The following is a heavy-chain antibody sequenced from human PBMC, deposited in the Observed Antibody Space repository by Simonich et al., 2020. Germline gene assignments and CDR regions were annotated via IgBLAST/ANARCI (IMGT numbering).Heavy chain of an antibody. CDR2: RKTDGSEK. D-gene: IGHD7-27*01. CDR1: GFTFSSYW. V-gene: IGHV3-7*01. CDR3: ARDGLGTAYYYYMDV. J-gene: IGHJ6*03. Sequence: EVQLVESGGGLVQPGGSLRLSCVASGFTFSSYWMSLVRQAPGEGLGWVANRKTDGSEKYYVDSVKGRFTISRNNAKNSLYLQMNSLRAEDTAVYYCARDGLGTAYYYYMDVWGKGTTVTVSS.